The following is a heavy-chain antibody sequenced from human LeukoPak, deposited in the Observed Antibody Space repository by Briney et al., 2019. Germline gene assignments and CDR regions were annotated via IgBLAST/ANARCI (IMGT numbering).Heavy chain of an antibody. J-gene: IGHJ4*02. V-gene: IGHV1-18*01. CDR3: ARADDILTGYLGFAQYYFGY. Sequence: ASVKVSCKASGYTFTSYGISWVRQAPGQGLEWMGWISAYNGNTNYAQKLQGRVTMTTDTSTSTAYMELRSLRSDDTAVYYCARADDILTGYLGFAQYYFGYWGQGTLVTVSS. CDR1: GYTFTSYG. CDR2: ISAYNGNT. D-gene: IGHD3-9*01.